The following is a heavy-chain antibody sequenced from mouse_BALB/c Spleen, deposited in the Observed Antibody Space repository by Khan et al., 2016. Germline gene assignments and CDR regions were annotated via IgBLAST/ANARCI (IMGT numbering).Heavy chain of an antibody. Sequence: EVQLQESGPGLVKPSQSLSLTCTVTGYSITRAYAWNWIRQFPGNKLEWMGYISYSGSTSYNPSLKSRISITRATSKNQFFLQLDSVPTEDTATYYCARRFAYWGQGTLVTVSA. CDR3: ARRFAY. CDR2: ISYSGST. CDR1: GYSITRAYA. J-gene: IGHJ3*01. V-gene: IGHV3-2*02.